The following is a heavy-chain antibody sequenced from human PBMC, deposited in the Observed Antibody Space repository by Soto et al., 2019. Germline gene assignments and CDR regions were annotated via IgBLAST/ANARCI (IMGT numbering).Heavy chain of an antibody. Sequence: GGSLRLSCAASGFTFSNAWMSWVRQAPGKGLEWVGRIKSKTDGGTTDYVAPVKGRFTISRDDSKNTLYLQMNSLKTEDTAVYYCCAGRISGRRNVYYYYGMDVWGQGTTVTVSS. CDR2: IKSKTDGGTT. J-gene: IGHJ6*02. V-gene: IGHV3-15*01. D-gene: IGHD3-10*02. CDR1: GFTFSNAW. CDR3: CAGRISGRRNVYYYYGMDV.